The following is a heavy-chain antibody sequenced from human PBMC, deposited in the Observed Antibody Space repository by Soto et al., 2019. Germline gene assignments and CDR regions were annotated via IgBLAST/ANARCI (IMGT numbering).Heavy chain of an antibody. V-gene: IGHV3-23*01. CDR3: AKDVAARRPGGVDY. CDR1: GFTFSSYA. CDR2: ISGSGGST. D-gene: IGHD6-6*01. Sequence: VQLLESGGGLVQPGGSLRLSCAASGFTFSSYAMSWVRQAPGKGLEWVSDISGSGGSTYYADSVKGRFTISRDNSKNALYLQMNSLRAEDTAVYYCAKDVAARRPGGVDYWGQGTLVTVSS. J-gene: IGHJ4*02.